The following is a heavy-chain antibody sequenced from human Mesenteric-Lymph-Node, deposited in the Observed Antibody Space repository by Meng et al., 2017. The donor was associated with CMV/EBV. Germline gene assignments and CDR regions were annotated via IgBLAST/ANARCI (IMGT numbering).Heavy chain of an antibody. Sequence: QLQLQESGPGLVKPSETLSLPCTVSGGSISSSSYYWGWIRQPPGKGLEWIGSIYYSGSTYYNPSLKSRVTISVDTSKNQFSLKLSSVTAADTAVYYCARDGDYYDSSGYNPFDYWGQGTLVTVSS. V-gene: IGHV4-39*07. CDR3: ARDGDYYDSSGYNPFDY. CDR2: IYYSGST. J-gene: IGHJ4*02. D-gene: IGHD3-22*01. CDR1: GGSISSSSYY.